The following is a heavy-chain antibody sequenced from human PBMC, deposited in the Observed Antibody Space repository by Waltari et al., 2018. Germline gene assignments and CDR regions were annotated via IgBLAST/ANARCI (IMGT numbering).Heavy chain of an antibody. D-gene: IGHD3-3*01. J-gene: IGHJ4*02. V-gene: IGHV4-59*01. Sequence: QVQLQESGPGLVKPSETLSLTCTVSGGSISSYYWSWIRQPPGKGLEWIGYVYYCGSTNSTPSLKSRVTISVDTSKNQFSLKLSSVTAADTAVYYCARVPPITIFGVATPRGYFDYWGQGTLVTVSS. CDR3: ARVPPITIFGVATPRGYFDY. CDR2: VYYCGST. CDR1: GGSISSYY.